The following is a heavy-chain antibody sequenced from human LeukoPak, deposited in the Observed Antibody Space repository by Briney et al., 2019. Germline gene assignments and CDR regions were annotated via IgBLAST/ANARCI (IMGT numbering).Heavy chain of an antibody. V-gene: IGHV3-48*03. CDR1: GFTFSSYE. D-gene: IGHD2-8*02. J-gene: IGHJ5*02. Sequence: GGSLRLSCAASGFTFSSYEMNWVRQAPGKGLEWLSYISGSGFTIYYADSVKGRFTISRDTAKNSLYLQMNSLRDEDTAVYYCARKVLPDNWFDPWGQGTLVTVSS. CDR2: ISGSGFTI. CDR3: ARKVLPDNWFDP.